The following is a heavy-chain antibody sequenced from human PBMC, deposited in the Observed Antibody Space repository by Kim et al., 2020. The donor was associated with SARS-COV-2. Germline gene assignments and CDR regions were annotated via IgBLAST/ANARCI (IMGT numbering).Heavy chain of an antibody. D-gene: IGHD2-15*01. Sequence: SETLSLTCAVYGGSFSGYYWSWIRQPPGKGLEWIGEINHSGSTNYNPSLKSRVTISVDTSKNQFSLKLSSVTAADTAVYYCASLPKRYCSGGSCYPGHWGQGTLITVSS. V-gene: IGHV4-34*01. J-gene: IGHJ1*01. CDR1: GGSFSGYY. CDR3: ASLPKRYCSGGSCYPGH. CDR2: INHSGST.